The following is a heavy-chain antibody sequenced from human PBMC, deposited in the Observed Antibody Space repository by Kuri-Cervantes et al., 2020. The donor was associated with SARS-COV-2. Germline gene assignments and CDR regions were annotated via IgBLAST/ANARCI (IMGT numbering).Heavy chain of an antibody. J-gene: IGHJ6*03. Sequence: GESLKISCTASGFIFSDYYMTWIRQAPGKGLEWVSSISSSSSYIYYADSVKGRFTISRDNAKNSLYLQINSLRGEDTAVYYCARVAGEGPIYYYYMDVWGKGTTVTVSS. CDR1: GFIFSDYY. V-gene: IGHV3-11*06. CDR3: ARVAGEGPIYYYYMDV. CDR2: ISSSSSYI. D-gene: IGHD2-21*01.